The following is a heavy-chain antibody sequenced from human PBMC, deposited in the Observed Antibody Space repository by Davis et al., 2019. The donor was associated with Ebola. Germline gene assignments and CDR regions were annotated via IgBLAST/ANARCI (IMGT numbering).Heavy chain of an antibody. Sequence: GGSLRLSCAASGFTFSSYAMHWVRQAPGKGLEWVAVISYDGSNKYYADSVKGRFTISRDNSKNTLYLQMNSLRAEDTAVYYCARSGKLDYWGQGTLVTVSS. V-gene: IGHV3-30-3*01. CDR3: ARSGKLDY. CDR1: GFTFSSYA. CDR2: ISYDGSNK. D-gene: IGHD4-23*01. J-gene: IGHJ4*02.